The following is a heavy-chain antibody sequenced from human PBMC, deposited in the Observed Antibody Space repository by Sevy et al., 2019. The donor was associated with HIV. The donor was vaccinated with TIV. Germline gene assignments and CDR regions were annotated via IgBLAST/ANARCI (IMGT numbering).Heavy chain of an antibody. CDR2: ISSSGSTI. J-gene: IGHJ1*01. CDR3: ARDDRGSAEYFQH. CDR1: VFTFSDYY. Sequence: GGSLRLSCAASVFTFSDYYMSWIRQAPGKGLEWVSYISSSGSTIYYADSVKGRFTISRDNAKNSLYLQMNSLRAEDTAVYYCARDDRGSAEYFQHWGQGTLVTVSS. V-gene: IGHV3-11*01.